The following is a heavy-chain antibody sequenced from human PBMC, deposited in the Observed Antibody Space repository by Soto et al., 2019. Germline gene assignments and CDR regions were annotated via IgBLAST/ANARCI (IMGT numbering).Heavy chain of an antibody. Sequence: EVQLVESGGGLVQPGGSLRLSCAASGFIFSNYEMNWVRQAPGKGLEWIAYISSSGSPIYYADSVKGRFTISRDNAKKSLYLRMNTLRAEDTAFYYCARGPEGDFWEQNYFDYWGRGTLVTVSS. CDR3: ARGPEGDFWEQNYFDY. CDR2: ISSSGSPI. J-gene: IGHJ4*02. D-gene: IGHD3-3*01. CDR1: GFIFSNYE. V-gene: IGHV3-48*03.